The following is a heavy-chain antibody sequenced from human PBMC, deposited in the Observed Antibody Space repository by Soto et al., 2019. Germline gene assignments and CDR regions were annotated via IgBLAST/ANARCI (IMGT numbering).Heavy chain of an antibody. CDR2: ISSSGNSR. CDR3: ARAPANYYYYGLDV. J-gene: IGHJ6*02. CDR1: GFSFSSYE. V-gene: IGHV3-48*03. Sequence: GGSLRLSCAASGFSFSSYEMNWVRQAPGKGLEWVSYISSSGNSRYYADSVRGRFTISRGNANNSLYLQMNSLRAEDTGVYYCARAPANYYYYGLDVWGQGTTVTVYS.